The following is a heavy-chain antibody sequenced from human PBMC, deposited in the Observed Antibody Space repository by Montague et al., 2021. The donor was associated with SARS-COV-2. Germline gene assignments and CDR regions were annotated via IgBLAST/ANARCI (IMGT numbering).Heavy chain of an antibody. V-gene: IGHV4-39*01. D-gene: IGHD3-10*01. CDR2: IYYSGST. J-gene: IGHJ4*02. CDR3: ARREDYYGSGSYPN. Sequence: SETLSLTCTVSGGSISSSSYYWGWIRQPPGKGLEWIGSIYYSGSTYYNPSLKSRVTISVDTSKNQFSLKLSSVTAADTAVYYCARREDYYGSGSYPNWGQGTLVTASS. CDR1: GGSISSSSYY.